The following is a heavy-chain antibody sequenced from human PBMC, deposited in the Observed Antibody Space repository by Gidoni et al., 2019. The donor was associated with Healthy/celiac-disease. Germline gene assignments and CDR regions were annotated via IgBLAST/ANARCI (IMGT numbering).Heavy chain of an antibody. V-gene: IGHV4-39*01. CDR3: ARNDEQWLAGAWFDP. J-gene: IGHJ5*02. D-gene: IGHD6-19*01. CDR1: GGSISSSSYY. CDR2: IHYSGST. Sequence: QLQLQESGPGLVKPSETLSLTCTVSGGSISSSSYYWGWIRQPPGKGLEWIGSIHYSGSTYYNQSLKSRVTISVDTSKNQFSLKLSSVTAADTAVYYCARNDEQWLAGAWFDPWGQGTLVTVSS.